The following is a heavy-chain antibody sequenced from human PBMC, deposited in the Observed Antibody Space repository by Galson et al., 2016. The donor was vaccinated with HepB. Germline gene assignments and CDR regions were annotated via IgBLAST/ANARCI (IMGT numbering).Heavy chain of an antibody. CDR1: GFSLSTTGVD. J-gene: IGHJ3*02. D-gene: IGHD2-21*02. V-gene: IGHV2-5*01. CDR2: VSGHDDT. CDR3: IHSSDLHHAFDI. Sequence: PALVKPTQTLTLTCTFSGFSLSTTGVDVGWIRQPPGKTLEWLALVSGHDDTRYTPSLKSRLTISKDTSKQQVLLTMTNVDPVDTAKYYCIHSSDLHHAFDIWGQGTSVIVSS.